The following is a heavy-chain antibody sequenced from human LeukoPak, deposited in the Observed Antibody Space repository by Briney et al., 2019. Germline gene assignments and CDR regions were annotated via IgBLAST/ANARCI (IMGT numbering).Heavy chain of an antibody. CDR3: ARDMGRSPSRRYQVDP. D-gene: IGHD2-2*01. V-gene: IGHV4-59*01. Sequence: SETLSLNCTVSGASINTYYWSWIRQPPGKGLERIGFIYNSGSTIYNPSLSGRVTISVDTSKNRFSLKLTSVTAADTAVYYCARDMGRSPSRRYQVDPWGQGTLVTVSS. J-gene: IGHJ5*02. CDR2: IYNSGST. CDR1: GASINTYY.